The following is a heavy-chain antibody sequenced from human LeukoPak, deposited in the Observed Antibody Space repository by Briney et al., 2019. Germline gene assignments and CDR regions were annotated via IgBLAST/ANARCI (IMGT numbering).Heavy chain of an antibody. CDR3: ARENIVSTRDFDY. CDR2: LFYTGNT. J-gene: IGHJ4*02. Sequence: SETLSPTCTVSGGSINTGDYYWTWIRQPPGKGLEWVGSLFYTGNTYYNPSLKTRVTISIDTSKNQFSLKLSSVTAADTAVYYCARENIVSTRDFDYWGQGTLVTVSS. CDR1: GGSINTGDYY. D-gene: IGHD5/OR15-5a*01. V-gene: IGHV4-39*07.